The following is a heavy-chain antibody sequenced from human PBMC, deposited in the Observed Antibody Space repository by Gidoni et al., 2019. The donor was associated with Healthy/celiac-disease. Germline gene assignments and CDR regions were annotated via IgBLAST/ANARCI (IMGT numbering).Heavy chain of an antibody. Sequence: QVQLVQSGAEVQKPGASVKVSCKASGYTCTSYYMHWVRQAPGQGLEWMGIITPSGGSTSYAQTFQGRVTMTRDTSTSTVSMELSSLRSEDTAVYYCARATVDSSGYYPYYFDYWGQGTLVTVSS. CDR1: GYTCTSYY. V-gene: IGHV1-46*01. CDR2: ITPSGGST. CDR3: ARATVDSSGYYPYYFDY. D-gene: IGHD3-22*01. J-gene: IGHJ4*02.